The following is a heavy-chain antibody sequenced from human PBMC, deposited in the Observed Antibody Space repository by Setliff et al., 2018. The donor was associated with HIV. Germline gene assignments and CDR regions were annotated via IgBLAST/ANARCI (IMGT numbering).Heavy chain of an antibody. CDR1: GFTFSNCH. CDR3: AKVDDGQCNTFNCRDFDY. Sequence: GGSLRLSCAASGFTFSNCHMTWVRQAPGKGLEWVSAISDSGVTTYYADSVKGRFTISRDNSKNTLYLQMDSLTAEDSAIYYCAKVDDGQCNTFNCRDFDYWGRGTLVTVSS. CDR2: ISDSGVTT. D-gene: IGHD1-1*01. V-gene: IGHV3-23*01. J-gene: IGHJ4*02.